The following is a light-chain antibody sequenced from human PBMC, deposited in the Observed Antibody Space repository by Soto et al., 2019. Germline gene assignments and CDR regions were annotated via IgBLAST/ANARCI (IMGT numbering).Light chain of an antibody. Sequence: DLQMTQSPSTLSASVGDRVTITCRASQSISGWLAWYQQKPGEAPKILIYDASSLESGVPSRFSGSGSGTEFTLTISSLQPDDFATYYCQQYDSYSWTFGQGTKVEIK. V-gene: IGKV1-5*01. CDR2: DAS. CDR1: QSISGW. CDR3: QQYDSYSWT. J-gene: IGKJ1*01.